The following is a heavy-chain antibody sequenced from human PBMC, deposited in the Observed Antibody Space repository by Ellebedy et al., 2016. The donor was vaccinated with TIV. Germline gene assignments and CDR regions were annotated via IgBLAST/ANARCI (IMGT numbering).Heavy chain of an antibody. D-gene: IGHD2-21*01. CDR3: ARGHTYCRGDNCRHPLSTAFDI. J-gene: IGHJ3*02. CDR2: VHHSGIS. Sequence: MPSETLSLTCSVFHGSISNYSWGWFRQPPGKGLEWIAEVHHSGISDYSPSLNRRVTVSFDESRNPFSLKLSSVTAADTGLYYCARGHTYCRGDNCRHPLSTAFDIWGQGTMVTVSS. CDR1: HGSISNYS. V-gene: IGHV4-34*01.